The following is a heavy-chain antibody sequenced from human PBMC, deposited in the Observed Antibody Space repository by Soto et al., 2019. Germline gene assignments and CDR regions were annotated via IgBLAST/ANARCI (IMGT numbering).Heavy chain of an antibody. D-gene: IGHD3-16*02. J-gene: IGHJ5*02. V-gene: IGHV4-34*01. Sequence: KPSETLSLTCAVYGGSFSAYYWSWIRQPPGKGLEWIGEIYHDGTTYSNPSLNGRVTISVSTSQNRFSLTLRSVTAADTAVYYCARVPYHYARGTYRPRWFDPWGQGTLVTVSS. CDR2: IYHDGTT. CDR3: ARVPYHYARGTYRPRWFDP. CDR1: GGSFSAYY.